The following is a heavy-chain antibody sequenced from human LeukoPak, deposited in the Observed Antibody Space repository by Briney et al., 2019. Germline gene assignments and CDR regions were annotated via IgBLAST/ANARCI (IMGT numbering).Heavy chain of an antibody. Sequence: GGSLRLSCAASGFSFSDFYMSWIRQAPGKGLEWVSFINTSDTTIHYADSVKGRFTVSRDNAKNSLFLQMDSLRVEDTAVYHCARDTVAGQIYFDHWGQGTLVTVSS. V-gene: IGHV3-11*01. CDR2: INTSDTTI. CDR1: GFSFSDFY. D-gene: IGHD6-19*01. CDR3: ARDTVAGQIYFDH. J-gene: IGHJ4*02.